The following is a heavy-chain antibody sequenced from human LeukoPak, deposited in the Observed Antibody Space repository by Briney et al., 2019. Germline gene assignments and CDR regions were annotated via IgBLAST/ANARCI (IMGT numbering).Heavy chain of an antibody. CDR2: IYSGGIT. CDR1: GFIVSSNY. V-gene: IGHV3-53*01. Sequence: PGGSLRLSCAASGFIVSSNYMSWVRQAPGKGLEWVSVIYSGGITYYADSVKGRFTISRDNAKNSLYLQMNSLRAEDTAVYYCARGYAMVRGVNFDYWGQGTPVTVSS. CDR3: ARGYAMVRGVNFDY. J-gene: IGHJ4*02. D-gene: IGHD3-10*01.